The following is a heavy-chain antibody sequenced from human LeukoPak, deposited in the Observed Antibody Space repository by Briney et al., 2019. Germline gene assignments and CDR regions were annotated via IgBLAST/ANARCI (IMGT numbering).Heavy chain of an antibody. D-gene: IGHD2-15*01. J-gene: IGHJ5*02. CDR3: ARGEYCSGGACYFRVSNWFDP. Sequence: ASVKVSCKASGYTFSKYIISWVRQAPGQRLEWMGWISAYNGDTNYAQRFQGRVTMTTDTSTSTAYMDLRTLRSDDTAIYYCARGEYCSGGACYFRVSNWFDPWGQGTLITVSS. V-gene: IGHV1-18*01. CDR1: GYTFSKYI. CDR2: ISAYNGDT.